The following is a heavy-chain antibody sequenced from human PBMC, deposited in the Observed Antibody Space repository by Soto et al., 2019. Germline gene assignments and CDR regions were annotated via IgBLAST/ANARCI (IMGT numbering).Heavy chain of an antibody. CDR3: AHRRTYYDDRSGYGWFDP. Sequence: QITLKESGPTLVKPTQTLTLTCTFSGFSLSTSGVGVGWIRHPPGKALEWLALIYWDDDKRYSPSLKSRLTITKDISKNQVVLTMPNMDPVDTATYYCAHRRTYYDDRSGYGWFDPWGQGTLVTVSS. CDR2: IYWDDDK. V-gene: IGHV2-5*02. J-gene: IGHJ5*02. D-gene: IGHD3-22*01. CDR1: GFSLSTSGVG.